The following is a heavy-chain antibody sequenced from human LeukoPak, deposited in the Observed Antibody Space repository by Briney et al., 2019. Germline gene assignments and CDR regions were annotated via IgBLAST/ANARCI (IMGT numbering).Heavy chain of an antibody. CDR1: GFTFSSYA. CDR3: ARDTHDYGDYSYYYYYYGMDV. Sequence: GGSLRLSCVASGFTFSSYAMSWVRQAPGKGLEWVSAISGSGVTTHYAGSVKGRFSISRDNSKNTLYLQMNSLRAEDTAVYYCARDTHDYGDYSYYYYYYGMDVWGQGTTVTVSS. J-gene: IGHJ6*02. V-gene: IGHV3-23*01. CDR2: ISGSGVTT. D-gene: IGHD4-17*01.